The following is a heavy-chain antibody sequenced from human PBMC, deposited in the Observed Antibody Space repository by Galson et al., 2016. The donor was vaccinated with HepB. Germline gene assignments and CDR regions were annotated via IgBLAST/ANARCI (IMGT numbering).Heavy chain of an antibody. CDR3: AKDIRGESS. CDR1: GFTFDDYA. V-gene: IGHV3-9*01. Sequence: SLRLSCAASGFTFDDYAMHWVRQAPGKGLEWVSGISWNSSSIAYADSVKGRFTISRDNAKNSLYLQMNTVRAEDTSLYSCAKDIRGESSWGQGTLVTVSS. D-gene: IGHD3-10*01. CDR2: ISWNSSSI. J-gene: IGHJ5*02.